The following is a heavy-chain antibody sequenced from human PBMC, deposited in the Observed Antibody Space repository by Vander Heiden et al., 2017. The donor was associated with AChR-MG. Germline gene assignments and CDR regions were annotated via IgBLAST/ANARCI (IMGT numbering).Heavy chain of an antibody. Sequence: QVQLQESGPGLVKPSQTLSLTCTVPGGSISSGGYYWSWIRQNPGEGLELIGYIYSSGSTYYNPSLTSRVTISVDTSKNQFSLKLSSVTAADTAVYYCARAPWDGYSYGHPDYWGQGTLVTVSS. D-gene: IGHD5-18*01. CDR1: GGSISSGGYY. J-gene: IGHJ4*02. V-gene: IGHV4-31*03. CDR3: ARAPWDGYSYGHPDY. CDR2: IYSSGST.